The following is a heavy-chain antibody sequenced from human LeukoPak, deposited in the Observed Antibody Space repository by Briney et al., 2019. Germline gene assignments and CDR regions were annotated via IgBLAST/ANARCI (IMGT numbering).Heavy chain of an antibody. J-gene: IGHJ4*02. CDR2: IIPIFGTA. CDR3: AREAGSSGWGVFDY. V-gene: IGHV1-69*13. D-gene: IGHD6-19*01. CDR1: GYTFTDYY. Sequence: SVKVSCKASGYTFTDYYMHWVRQAPGQGLEWMGGIIPIFGTANYAQKFQGRVTITADESTSTAYMELSSLRSEDTAVYYCAREAGSSGWGVFDYWGQGTLVTVSS.